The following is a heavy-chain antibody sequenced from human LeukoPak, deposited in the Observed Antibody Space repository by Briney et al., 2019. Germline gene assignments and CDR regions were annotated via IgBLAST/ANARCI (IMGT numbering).Heavy chain of an antibody. V-gene: IGHV4-39*01. Sequence: SETLSLTCTVSGGSISSSSYYWGWIRHPPGKGLEWIGSIYYSGSTYYNPSLKSRVTISVDTSKNQFSLKLSSVTAADTAVYYCARHNAVAATGDYWGQGTLVTVSS. D-gene: IGHD6-19*01. CDR1: GGSISSSSYY. CDR3: ARHNAVAATGDY. CDR2: IYYSGST. J-gene: IGHJ4*02.